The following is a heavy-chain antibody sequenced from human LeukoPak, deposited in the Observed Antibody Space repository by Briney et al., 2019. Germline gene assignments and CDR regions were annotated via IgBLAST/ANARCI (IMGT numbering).Heavy chain of an antibody. J-gene: IGHJ3*02. D-gene: IGHD3-22*01. CDR1: GGSISSSSYY. Sequence: SETLSLTCTVSGGSISSSSYYWGWIRQPPGKGPEWIGSIYYSGSTYYNPSLKSRVTISVDTSKNQFSLKLSSVTAAGTAVYYCARVGQLFKVGSGRITMIVARGAAFDIWGQGTMVTVSS. CDR2: IYYSGST. CDR3: ARVGQLFKVGSGRITMIVARGAAFDI. V-gene: IGHV4-39*01.